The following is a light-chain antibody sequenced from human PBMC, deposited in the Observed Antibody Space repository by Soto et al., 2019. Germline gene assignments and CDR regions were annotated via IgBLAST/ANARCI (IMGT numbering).Light chain of an antibody. CDR1: QSVSSY. CDR2: GAS. J-gene: IGKJ2*01. V-gene: IGKV3-11*01. Sequence: EIVLTQSPATLSLSTGERATLSCRAEQSVSSYLAWYQQKPGHGHRLLIYGASIRATGIPARFSGSGSGKEFTLTITSLEAEDFAGYYCQQSNRWPYNFGLGTKLEIK. CDR3: QQSNRWPYN.